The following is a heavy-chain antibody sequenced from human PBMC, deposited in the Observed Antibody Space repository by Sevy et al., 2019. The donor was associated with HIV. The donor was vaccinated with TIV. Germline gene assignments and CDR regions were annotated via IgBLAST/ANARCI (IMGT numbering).Heavy chain of an antibody. CDR3: ARYRSPSSDYASGSFDS. CDR1: GGSVTSDSYY. CDR2: IFYSGST. V-gene: IGHV4-61*01. J-gene: IGHJ4*02. Sequence: SETLSLTCSVSGGSVTSDSYYWSWIRQPPGKGLEWIASIFYSGSTNYNSSLKSRVTMSVDTSKNQFSLRVSAVTAADTAVYYCARYRSPSSDYASGSFDSWGQGTLVTVSS. D-gene: IGHD4-17*01.